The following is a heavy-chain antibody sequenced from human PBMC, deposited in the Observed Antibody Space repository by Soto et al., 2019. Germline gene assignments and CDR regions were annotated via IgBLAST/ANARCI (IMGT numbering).Heavy chain of an antibody. D-gene: IGHD3-3*01. CDR3: AREYPNDFWSGYPPFDP. CDR2: IWYDGSNK. J-gene: IGHJ5*02. Sequence: GGSLRLSCAASGFTFSSYGMHWVRQAPGKGLEWVAVIWYDGSNKYYADSVKGRFTISRDNSKDTLYLQMNSLRAEDTAVYYCAREYPNDFWSGYPPFDPWGQGTLVTVSS. V-gene: IGHV3-33*01. CDR1: GFTFSSYG.